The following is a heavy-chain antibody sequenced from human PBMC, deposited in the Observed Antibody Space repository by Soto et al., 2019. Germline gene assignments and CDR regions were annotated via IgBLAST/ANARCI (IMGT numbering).Heavy chain of an antibody. J-gene: IGHJ5*02. CDR2: ISGSGRST. CDR1: GFTFSDYD. V-gene: IGHV3-23*01. CDR3: ARDRRGVLDP. Sequence: PGGSLRLSCAASGFTFSDYDMSWVRQAPGKGLAWVSAISGSGRSTYYADSVKGRFTISRDNSKNTLYLEMNGLRAEDTAVYYCARDRRGVLDPWGQGIPVTVSS.